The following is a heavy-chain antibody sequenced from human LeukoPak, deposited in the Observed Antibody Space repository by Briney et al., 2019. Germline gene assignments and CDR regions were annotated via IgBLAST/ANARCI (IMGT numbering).Heavy chain of an antibody. CDR3: ALGCSSTSCPTKDYYYYGMDV. Sequence: ASVKVSCKASGGTFSSYAISWVRQAPGQGLEWMGGIIPIFGTANYAQKFQGRVTITADESTSTAYMELSSLRSEDTAVYYCALGCSSTSCPTKDYYYYGMDVWGQGTTVTVSS. J-gene: IGHJ6*02. D-gene: IGHD2-2*01. CDR2: IIPIFGTA. V-gene: IGHV1-69*01. CDR1: GGTFSSYA.